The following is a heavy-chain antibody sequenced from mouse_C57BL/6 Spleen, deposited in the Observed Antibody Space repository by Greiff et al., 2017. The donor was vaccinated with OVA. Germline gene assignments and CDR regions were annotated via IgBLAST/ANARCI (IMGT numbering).Heavy chain of an antibody. CDR3: ASGLFDSLFDY. CDR2: ISSGSSTI. D-gene: IGHD6-2*01. V-gene: IGHV5-17*01. Sequence: EVKLMESGGGLVKPGGSLKLSCAASGFTFSDYGMHWVRQAPEKGLEWVAYISSGSSTIYYADTVKGRFTISRDNAKNTLFLQMTSLGSEDTAMYYCASGLFDSLFDYWGQGTTLTVSS. CDR1: GFTFSDYG. J-gene: IGHJ2*01.